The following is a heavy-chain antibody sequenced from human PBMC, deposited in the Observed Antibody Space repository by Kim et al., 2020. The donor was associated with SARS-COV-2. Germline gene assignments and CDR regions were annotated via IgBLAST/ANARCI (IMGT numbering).Heavy chain of an antibody. V-gene: IGHV4-61*02. J-gene: IGHJ4*02. Sequence: SETLSLTCTVSGGSISSGSYYWSWIRQPAGKGLEWIGRIYTSGSTNYNPSLKSRVTISVDTSKNQFSLKLSSVTAADTAVYYCARGALEPSYYGDYADYWGQGTLVTVSS. CDR1: GGSISSGSYY. CDR3: ARGALEPSYYGDYADY. CDR2: IYTSGST. D-gene: IGHD4-17*01.